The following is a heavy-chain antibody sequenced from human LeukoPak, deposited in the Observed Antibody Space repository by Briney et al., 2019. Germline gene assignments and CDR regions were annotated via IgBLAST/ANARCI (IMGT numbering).Heavy chain of an antibody. CDR2: ISSSGSTI. D-gene: IGHD4/OR15-4a*01. CDR1: GFTFSDYY. V-gene: IGHV3-11*01. CDR3: ARPEDDYGDYDYYYMDV. J-gene: IGHJ6*03. Sequence: GSLRLSCAASGFTFSDYYMSWIRQAPGKGLEWVSYISSSGSTIYYADSVKGRFTISRDNAKNSLYLQMNSLRAEDTAVYYCARPEDDYGDYDYYYMDVWGKGTTVTVSS.